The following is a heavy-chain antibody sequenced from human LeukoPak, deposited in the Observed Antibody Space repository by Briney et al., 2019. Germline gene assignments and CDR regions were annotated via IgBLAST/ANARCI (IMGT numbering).Heavy chain of an antibody. V-gene: IGHV4-4*07. CDR2: IHTSGST. CDR1: GGSISNYH. D-gene: IGHD6-19*01. CDR3: ARRHISSGWSFDY. Sequence: SEILSLTCTVSGGSISNYHWSWIRQPAGKGLEWIGQIHTSGSTNYNPPLKSRVTVSIDTPENQLSLTIRSVTAADTAIYYCARRHISSGWSFDYWGQGTLVTVSS. J-gene: IGHJ4*02.